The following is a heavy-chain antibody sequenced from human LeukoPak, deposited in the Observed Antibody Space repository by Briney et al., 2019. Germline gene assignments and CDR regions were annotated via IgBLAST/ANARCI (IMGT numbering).Heavy chain of an antibody. J-gene: IGHJ5*02. CDR2: IYYSGST. CDR3: ARPSGVFGVVIDGWFDP. CDR1: GGSISSSSYY. D-gene: IGHD3-3*01. V-gene: IGHV4-39*01. Sequence: SETLSLTCTASGGSISSSSYYWGWIRQPPGQGLEWIGSIYYSGSTYYNPSLKSRVTISVDTSKNQFSLKLSSVTAADTAVYYCARPSGVFGVVIDGWFDPWGQGTLVTVSS.